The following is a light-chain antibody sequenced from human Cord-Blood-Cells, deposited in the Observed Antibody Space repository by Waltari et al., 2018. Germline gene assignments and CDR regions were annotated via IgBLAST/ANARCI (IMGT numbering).Light chain of an antibody. CDR2: EGS. CDR3: CSYAGSSTFYV. Sequence: QSALTQPASVSGSPGQAITISCTGTSSDVGSYNLVSWYPHHPGKAPKHMIYEGSKRPSGVSNRFSGSKSGNTASLTISGLQAEDEADYYCCSYAGSSTFYVFGTGTKVTVL. J-gene: IGLJ1*01. V-gene: IGLV2-23*01. CDR1: SSDVGSYNL.